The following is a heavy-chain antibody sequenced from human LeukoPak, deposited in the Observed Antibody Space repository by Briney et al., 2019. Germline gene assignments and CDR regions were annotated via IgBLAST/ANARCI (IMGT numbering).Heavy chain of an antibody. CDR2: FDPEDGET. D-gene: IGHD6-19*01. CDR3: ATRPTYWGIAVADAGEGVYLDY. Sequence: ASVKVSCKVSGYTLTELSMHWVRQAPGKGLEWMGVFDPEDGETIYAHKFQGRVTMTEDTSTDKDYMELRSLRSEDTAVYYCATRPTYWGIAVADAGEGVYLDYWGQGTMVTVSS. J-gene: IGHJ4*02. CDR1: GYTLTELS. V-gene: IGHV1-24*01.